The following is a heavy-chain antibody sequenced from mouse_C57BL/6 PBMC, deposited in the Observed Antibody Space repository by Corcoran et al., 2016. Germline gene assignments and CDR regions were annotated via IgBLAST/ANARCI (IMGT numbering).Heavy chain of an antibody. Sequence: EVQLQQSGPELVKPGASAKISCKASGYTFTDYYMNWVKQSHGKSLEWIGDINPNNGGTSYNQKFKGKATLTVDKSSSTAYMELRSLTSEDSAVYYCARSASYSNFDYWGQGTTLTVSS. V-gene: IGHV1-26*01. D-gene: IGHD2-5*01. CDR3: ARSASYSNFDY. J-gene: IGHJ2*01. CDR1: GYTFTDYY. CDR2: INPNNGGT.